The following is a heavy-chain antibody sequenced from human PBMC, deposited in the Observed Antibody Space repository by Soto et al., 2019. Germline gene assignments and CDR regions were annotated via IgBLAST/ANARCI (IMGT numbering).Heavy chain of an antibody. CDR3: ARDSQFYGSRSSISYFDY. Sequence: QVQLVESGGGVVQPGRSLRLSCAASGFTFSSYGMHWVRQAPGKGLEWVAVIWYDGSNKYYADSVKGRFTISRDNSKNTLYLQRNSLRAEDTAVYYCARDSQFYGSRSSISYFDYWGQGTLVTVSS. CDR2: IWYDGSNK. CDR1: GFTFSSYG. J-gene: IGHJ4*02. V-gene: IGHV3-33*01. D-gene: IGHD3-10*01.